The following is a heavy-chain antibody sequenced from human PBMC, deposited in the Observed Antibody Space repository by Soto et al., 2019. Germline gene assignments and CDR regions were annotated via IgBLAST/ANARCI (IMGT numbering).Heavy chain of an antibody. CDR1: GYTFTSYG. V-gene: IGHV1-18*01. J-gene: IGHJ4*02. D-gene: IGHD5-18*01. CDR2: INAYNGNT. CDR3: ARDVGYGLIEY. Sequence: QVQLVQSGAEVKKPGASVKVSCKASGYTFTSYGISWVRQAPGQGLEWMGWINAYNGNTNYAQKLQGRVTMTTDTTTSTAYMERMSLIFDDSAVYYCARDVGYGLIEYWGQGTLVTVSS.